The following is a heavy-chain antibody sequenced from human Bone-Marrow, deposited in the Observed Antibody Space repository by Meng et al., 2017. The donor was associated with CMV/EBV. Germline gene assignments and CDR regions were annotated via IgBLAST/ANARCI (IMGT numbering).Heavy chain of an antibody. CDR1: GFTFSDYY. D-gene: IGHD3-3*01. CDR2: ISSSGSTI. Sequence: GGSLRLSCAASGFTFSDYYMSWIRQAPGKGLEWVSYISSSGSTIYYADSVKGRFTISRDNAKNSLYLQMNSLRAEDTAVYYCARALWSGYYEGNYYYYYGMDVWGQGTTVTVSS. V-gene: IGHV3-11*01. J-gene: IGHJ6*02. CDR3: ARALWSGYYEGNYYYYYGMDV.